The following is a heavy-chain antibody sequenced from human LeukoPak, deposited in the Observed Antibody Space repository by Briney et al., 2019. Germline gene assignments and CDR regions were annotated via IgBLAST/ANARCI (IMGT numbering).Heavy chain of an antibody. CDR2: ISSSSTYI. V-gene: IGHV3-21*01. Sequence: GGSLRLSCAASGFTFSIYNMNWVRQAPGKGLEWVSSISSSSTYIYYADSVKGRFTISRDDAKNSLFLQMISLRAEDTAVYYCARQPLVGPTTFDYWGQGTLVTVSS. CDR3: ARQPLVGPTTFDY. D-gene: IGHD1-26*01. J-gene: IGHJ4*02. CDR1: GFTFSIYN.